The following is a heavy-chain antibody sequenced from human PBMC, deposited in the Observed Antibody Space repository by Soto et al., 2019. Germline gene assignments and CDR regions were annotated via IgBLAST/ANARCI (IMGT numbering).Heavy chain of an antibody. D-gene: IGHD3-10*01. CDR3: ARGLILWFGELSRRGGYYYYMDV. V-gene: IGHV4-34*01. CDR2: FNDSGDI. Sequence: QVQLQQWGAGLWKPSETLSLTCAVYGGSFSGYQWIWIRQTPGKWLEWIGGFNDSGDINYNPSLKSRVTILVDSPKQQISLRLSSVTAADTAVYYCARGLILWFGELSRRGGYYYYMDVWGKGTTVTVSS. CDR1: GGSFSGYQ. J-gene: IGHJ6*03.